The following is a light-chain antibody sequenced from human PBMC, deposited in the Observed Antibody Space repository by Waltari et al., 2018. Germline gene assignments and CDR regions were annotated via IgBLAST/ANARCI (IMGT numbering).Light chain of an antibody. V-gene: IGKV1-39*01. CDR1: QTIDY. J-gene: IGKJ2*02. CDR2: DTS. CDR3: QPNYDTPRT. Sequence: QMTQSPSSLSASVGDRVTITCRASQTIDYLSWYQHKPGEAHKLLIYDTSTLQSGVPARFSGSKFGTTFILTISSLQPEDFATYFCQPNYDTPRTFGQGTKVDIK.